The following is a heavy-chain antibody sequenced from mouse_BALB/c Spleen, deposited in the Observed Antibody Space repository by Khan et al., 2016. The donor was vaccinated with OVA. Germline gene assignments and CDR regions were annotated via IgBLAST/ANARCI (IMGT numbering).Heavy chain of an antibody. V-gene: IGHV1-18*01. J-gene: IGHJ3*01. CDR3: ARGNDYGSNSWFGY. Sequence: EVQLQQSGPELVKPGTSMKISCKASGYSFTDYTMNWVKQSPGKNLEWIGLINPYNGGTSYNQKFKGKATLTVDKSSSTAYMELLSLTSEDSAVYYCARGNDYGSNSWFGYWGQGTLVTVSA. D-gene: IGHD1-1*01. CDR1: GYSFTDYT. CDR2: INPYNGGT.